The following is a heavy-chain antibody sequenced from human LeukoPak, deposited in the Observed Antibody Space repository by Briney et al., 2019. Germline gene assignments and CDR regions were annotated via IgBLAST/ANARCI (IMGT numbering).Heavy chain of an antibody. J-gene: IGHJ4*02. CDR2: IYYSGST. CDR3: AVGGGFGSSSDY. D-gene: IGHD6-6*01. Sequence: SETLSLTCTVSGGPISSSSYYWGWIRQPPGKGLEWIGSIYYSGSTYYNPSLKSRVTISVDTSKNQLSLKLSSVTAADTAVYYCAVGGGFGSSSDYWGQGTLVTVSS. CDR1: GGPISSSSYY. V-gene: IGHV4-39*01.